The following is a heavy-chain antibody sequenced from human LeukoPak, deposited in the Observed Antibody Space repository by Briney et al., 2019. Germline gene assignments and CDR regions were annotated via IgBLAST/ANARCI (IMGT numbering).Heavy chain of an antibody. CDR2: INPSGGNT. D-gene: IGHD2-15*01. CDR1: GYTFTSYY. J-gene: IGHJ4*02. Sequence: GASVKVSCEASGYTFTSYYMHWVRQAPGRGLEWMGIINPSGGNTSYAQKFQGRVTMTRDTSTSTVYMELSSLRSEDTAVYYCARDVSDCSGGSCYSYFDYWGQGTLVTVSS. V-gene: IGHV1-46*01. CDR3: ARDVSDCSGGSCYSYFDY.